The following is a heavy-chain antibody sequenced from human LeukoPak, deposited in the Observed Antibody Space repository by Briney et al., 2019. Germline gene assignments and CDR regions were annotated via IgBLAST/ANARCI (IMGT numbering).Heavy chain of an antibody. CDR3: SRGLINGHDFDY. Sequence: ASVKVSCKASGYTFTGYYMHWVRQAPGQGLEWMGWINPNSGGTNYAQKFQGWVTMTRDTSTSTAYLDLNRLTSDDTAIYYCSRGLINGHDFDYWGQGTVVTVSS. J-gene: IGHJ4*02. CDR2: INPNSGGT. D-gene: IGHD2-8*01. V-gene: IGHV1-2*04. CDR1: GYTFTGYY.